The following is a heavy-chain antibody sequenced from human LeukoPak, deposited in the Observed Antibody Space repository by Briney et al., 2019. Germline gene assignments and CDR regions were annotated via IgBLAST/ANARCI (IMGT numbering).Heavy chain of an antibody. CDR2: IYPGDSDT. V-gene: IGHV5-51*01. J-gene: IGHJ4*02. CDR1: GYRFTNYW. D-gene: IGHD3-22*01. CDR3: ARRGYYDSSGYYNFDY. Sequence: PGESLKISCKGSGYRFTNYWIAWVRQMPGKGLEGMGIIYPGDSDTRYSPSFQGQVTISADKSISPAYLQWSSLKASDTAMYYCARRGYYDSSGYYNFDYWGQGTLVTVSS.